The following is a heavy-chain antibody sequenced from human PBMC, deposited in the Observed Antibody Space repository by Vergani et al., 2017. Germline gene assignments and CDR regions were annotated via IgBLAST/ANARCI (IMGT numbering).Heavy chain of an antibody. J-gene: IGHJ3*02. D-gene: IGHD2-2*01. Sequence: EVQLLESGGGLVQPGGSLRLSCAAPGFTFSRYAMSWVRQAPGKGLEWVSGISGSGVGTYYADSVKGRFTISRDNSKNTVYLQMHSLRAEDTAVYYCARDCSSTSCYAAFDIWGQGTMVTVSS. CDR2: ISGSGVGT. CDR1: GFTFSRYA. V-gene: IGHV3-23*01. CDR3: ARDCSSTSCYAAFDI.